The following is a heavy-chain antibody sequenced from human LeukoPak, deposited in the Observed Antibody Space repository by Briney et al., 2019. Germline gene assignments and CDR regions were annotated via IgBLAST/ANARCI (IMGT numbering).Heavy chain of an antibody. V-gene: IGHV4-39*07. CDR2: IYYSGST. J-gene: IGHJ5*02. CDR1: GGSISSSSYY. CDR3: ARNMVRDQKTFDP. D-gene: IGHD3-10*01. Sequence: SETLSLTCTVSGGSISSSSYYWGWIRQPPGKGLVWIGSIYYSGSTYYNPSLKSRVTISVDTSKNQFSLKLSSVTAADTAVYYCARNMVRDQKTFDPWGQGALVTVSS.